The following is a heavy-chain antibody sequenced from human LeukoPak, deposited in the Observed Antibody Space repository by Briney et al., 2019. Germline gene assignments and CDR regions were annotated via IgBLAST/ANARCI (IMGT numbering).Heavy chain of an antibody. J-gene: IGHJ3*02. V-gene: IGHV3-48*01. D-gene: IGHD6-19*01. CDR1: GFTFSSYS. CDR3: ARDQWDAFDI. Sequence: PGGSLRLSCAASGFTFSSYSMNWVRQAPGKGLEWVSYISSSSSTIYYADSVKGRFTISRDNAKNSLYLQMNSLRAEDTAVYYCARDQWDAFDIWGHGTMVTVSS. CDR2: ISSSSSTI.